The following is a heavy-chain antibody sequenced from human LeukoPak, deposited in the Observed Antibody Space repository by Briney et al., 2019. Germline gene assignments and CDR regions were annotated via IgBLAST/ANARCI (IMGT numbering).Heavy chain of an antibody. Sequence: GGSLSLSCSASGFTFSSYAMYWVRQAPGKGLEYVSGININGGSTFYADSVKGRFNISRDNSKNTLYLQMSSLRAEDTALYYCVKTSGSPKGYFDYWGQGTLVTVSS. J-gene: IGHJ4*02. CDR2: ININGGST. CDR1: GFTFSSYA. CDR3: VKTSGSPKGYFDY. V-gene: IGHV3-64D*09. D-gene: IGHD1-26*01.